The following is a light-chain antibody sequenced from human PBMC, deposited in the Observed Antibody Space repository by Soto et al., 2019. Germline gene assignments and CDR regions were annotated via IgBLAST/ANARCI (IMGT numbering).Light chain of an antibody. Sequence: QSALTQPASVSGSPGQSITISCTGTSSDVGSYNLVSWYQQHPGKAPKLMIYEGSKRPSGVSNRFSGSKSGNTASLTISGLQAEEEADYYFCSYAGSSTVVFGGGTKLTVL. CDR2: EGS. CDR1: SSDVGSYNL. CDR3: CSYAGSSTVV. V-gene: IGLV2-23*01. J-gene: IGLJ2*01.